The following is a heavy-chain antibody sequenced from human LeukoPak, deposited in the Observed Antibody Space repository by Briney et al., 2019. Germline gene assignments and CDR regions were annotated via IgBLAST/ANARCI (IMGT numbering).Heavy chain of an antibody. D-gene: IGHD1-26*01. CDR1: GFTFSSYW. CDR2: INSEGKTA. Sequence: GGSLRLSCAASGFTFSSYWMYWVRQGPGKGLVWVSRINSEGKTAHYADSVKGRFVISRDNAKNTLYLQMNSLRAEDTAVYYCARDPGSNSHDWYFDLWGRGTLVTVSS. J-gene: IGHJ2*01. V-gene: IGHV3-74*01. CDR3: ARDPGSNSHDWYFDL.